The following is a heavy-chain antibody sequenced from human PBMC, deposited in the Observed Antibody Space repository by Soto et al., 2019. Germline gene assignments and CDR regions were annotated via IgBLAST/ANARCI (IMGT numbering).Heavy chain of an antibody. CDR3: AKFRAGLGSQTDS. Sequence: EVQLLESGGNLVQPGGSLRLSCAASGFTFSSYGMSWVRQAPGKRLEWVSTVGVSGATTYYTDSVKGRFTISRDNSNNTLFLQMHSLRAEDTAIYYCAKFRAGLGSQTDSWGQGTLVTVSS. V-gene: IGHV3-23*01. CDR2: VGVSGATT. D-gene: IGHD3-10*01. CDR1: GFTFSSYG. J-gene: IGHJ4*02.